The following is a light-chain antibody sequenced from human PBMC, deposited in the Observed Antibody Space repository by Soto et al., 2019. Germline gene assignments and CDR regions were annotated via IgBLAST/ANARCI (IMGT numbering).Light chain of an antibody. CDR3: QQRANWLT. Sequence: EIVLTQSPATLSLSPGERATLSCRASQSVSTYLAWYQQKPGQAPRLLIYDASNRASGIPARFSGSGSGTDFTLPISSLDPEDFAVYYCQQRANWLTFGGGTQVEIK. V-gene: IGKV3-11*01. CDR1: QSVSTY. J-gene: IGKJ4*01. CDR2: DAS.